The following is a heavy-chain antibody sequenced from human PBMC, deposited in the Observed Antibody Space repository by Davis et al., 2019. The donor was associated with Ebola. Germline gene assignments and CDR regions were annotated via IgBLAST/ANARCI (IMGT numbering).Heavy chain of an antibody. J-gene: IGHJ4*02. CDR1: GYTFTRYW. CDR2: IYPGDSDT. Sequence: GESLKISCKGFGYTFTRYWVAWVRQKPGKGLEWMGIIYPGDSDTRYSPSFQGQVTMSVDKSITTAYLQWGSLTASDTAMYYCTRLQYCSRTNCPHDYWGQGTLVTVSS. V-gene: IGHV5-51*01. D-gene: IGHD2-2*01. CDR3: TRLQYCSRTNCPHDY.